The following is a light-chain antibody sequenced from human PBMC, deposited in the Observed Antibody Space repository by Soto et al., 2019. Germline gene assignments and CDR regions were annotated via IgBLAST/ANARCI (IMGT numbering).Light chain of an antibody. CDR1: QSVSSSY. CDR2: GAS. CDR3: QQYGSTPQT. Sequence: EIVLTQSPGTLSLSPGERATLSCRASQSVSSSYLACFQQKPGQAPRLLIYGASSRVSGIPDRFSGSGSGTNFTLTISRLEPEDFAVYYCQQYGSTPQTFGQGTKVDIK. J-gene: IGKJ1*01. V-gene: IGKV3-20*01.